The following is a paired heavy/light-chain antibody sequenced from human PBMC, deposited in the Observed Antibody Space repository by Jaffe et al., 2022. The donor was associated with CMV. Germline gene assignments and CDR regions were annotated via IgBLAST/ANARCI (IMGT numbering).Heavy chain of an antibody. CDR3: TKDLLQLERRRPNFFDY. D-gene: IGHD1-1*01. J-gene: IGHJ4*02. CDR1: GITFSTYS. Sequence: EVQLVESGGGLAKPGGSLRLSCSVSGITFSTYSFNWVRQAPGRGLEWVSSISAVSSYIYYADSVKGRFTISRDNAKNSLYLQMDSLRPEDTAVYYCTKDLLQLERRRPNFFDYWGQGTLVTVSS. V-gene: IGHV3-21*02. CDR2: ISAVSSYI.
Light chain of an antibody. CDR3: QQFGTSVT. CDR1: QTVISTS. CDR2: GAS. V-gene: IGKV3-20*01. J-gene: IGKJ4*01. Sequence: EIVLTQSPGTLSLSPGERAILFCRASQTVISTSLAWYQQKPGQAPRLLISGASSRATGVPDRFSGSGSGTDFTLTISRLEPEDFAVYYCQQFGTSVTFGGGTKVEI.